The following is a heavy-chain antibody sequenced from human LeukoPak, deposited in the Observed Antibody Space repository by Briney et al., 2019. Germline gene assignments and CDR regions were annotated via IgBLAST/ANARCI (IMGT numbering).Heavy chain of an antibody. CDR1: GGSISSSSYY. Sequence: SETLSLTCTVSGGSISSSSYYWGWIRQPPGKGLEWIGSIYYSGSTYYNPSLKSRVTISVDTSKNQFSLKLSSVTAADTAVYYCARLRPRMITFGEVIGWFGPWGQGTLVTVSS. CDR2: IYYSGST. J-gene: IGHJ5*02. CDR3: ARLRPRMITFGEVIGWFGP. V-gene: IGHV4-39*01. D-gene: IGHD3-16*01.